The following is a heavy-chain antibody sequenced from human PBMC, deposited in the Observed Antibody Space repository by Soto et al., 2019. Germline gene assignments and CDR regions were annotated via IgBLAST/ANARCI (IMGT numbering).Heavy chain of an antibody. CDR3: ARAIGPTLFDY. Sequence: EVQLVESGGGLVQPGGSLRLSGSASGFTFSSYDMHWGRQGPGKGLEWVSAIGTAGDTNYAGSVKGRFTISRENAKNSLYLQMNSLRAGDTAIYFCARAIGPTLFDYWGQGTLVTVSS. J-gene: IGHJ4*02. D-gene: IGHD3-22*01. CDR2: IGTAGDT. V-gene: IGHV3-13*04. CDR1: GFTFSSYD.